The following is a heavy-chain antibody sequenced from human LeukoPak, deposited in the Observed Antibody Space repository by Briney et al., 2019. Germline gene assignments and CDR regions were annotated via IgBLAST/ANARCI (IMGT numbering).Heavy chain of an antibody. V-gene: IGHV1-18*01. CDR2: ISAYNGNT. D-gene: IGHD1-26*01. CDR3: ASQYYTRGYFDY. Sequence: ASMKVSCKASGYTFTSYGISWVRQAPGQGLEWMGWISAYNGNTNYAQKLQGRVTMTTDTSTSTAYMELRSLRSDDTAVYYCASQYYTRGYFDYWGQGTLVTVSS. CDR1: GYTFTSYG. J-gene: IGHJ4*02.